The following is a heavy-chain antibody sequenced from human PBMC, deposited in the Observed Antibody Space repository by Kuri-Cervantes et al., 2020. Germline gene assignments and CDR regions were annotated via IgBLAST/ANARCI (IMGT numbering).Heavy chain of an antibody. J-gene: IGHJ4*02. CDR1: GFTFSGSA. Sequence: GESLKISCAASGFTFSGSAMHWVRQASGKGLEWVGRIRSKANSYATAYAASVKGRFTISRDDSKNTAYLQMNSLKTEDTAVYYCTSGMVGYWGQGTLVTVSS. CDR2: IRSKANSYAT. V-gene: IGHV3-73*01. D-gene: IGHD2-15*01. CDR3: TSGMVGY.